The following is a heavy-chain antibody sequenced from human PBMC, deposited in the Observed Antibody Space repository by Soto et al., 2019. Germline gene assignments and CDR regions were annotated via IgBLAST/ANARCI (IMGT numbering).Heavy chain of an antibody. J-gene: IGHJ6*02. V-gene: IGHV3-30*18. Sequence: GGSLRLSCAASGFTFSRNAMHWVRQAPGEGLEWVALISYDGSKKYYVDSVKGRFTISRDNSKNTLYLQMNSLTAEDTAVYYCAKDTIAGRPDYNYGMDVWGQVTTVTVSS. CDR2: ISYDGSKK. CDR1: GFTFSRNA. CDR3: AKDTIAGRPDYNYGMDV. D-gene: IGHD6-6*01.